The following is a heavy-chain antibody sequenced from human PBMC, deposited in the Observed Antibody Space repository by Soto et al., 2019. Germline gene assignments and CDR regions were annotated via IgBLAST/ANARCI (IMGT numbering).Heavy chain of an antibody. D-gene: IGHD6-25*01. Sequence: QLQLQESGPGLVKPSETLSLTCSVSGGSISSSSYFWGWVRQPPGQGLEWPATIFYSGTTYYNPPLRSRLTISADTSKNQFSLTLSSVTAADTAVYYCVRRVNSGCGSDYFDYWGQGSLVTVSS. V-gene: IGHV4-39*01. CDR1: GGSISSSSYF. J-gene: IGHJ4*02. CDR2: IFYSGTT. CDR3: VRRVNSGCGSDYFDY.